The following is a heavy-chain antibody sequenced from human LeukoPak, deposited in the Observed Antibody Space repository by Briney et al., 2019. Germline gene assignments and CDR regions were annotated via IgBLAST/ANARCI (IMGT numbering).Heavy chain of an antibody. D-gene: IGHD2-15*01. CDR1: GGTFSSYA. J-gene: IGHJ5*02. CDR3: ARVLVGYPFDP. Sequence: SVKVSCKASGGTFSSYAISWVRQAPGQGLEWMGGIIPIFGTANYAQKFQGRVTITADESTSTAYMELSSLRSEDTAVYYCARVLVGYPFDPWGREPWSPSPQ. V-gene: IGHV1-69*13. CDR2: IIPIFGTA.